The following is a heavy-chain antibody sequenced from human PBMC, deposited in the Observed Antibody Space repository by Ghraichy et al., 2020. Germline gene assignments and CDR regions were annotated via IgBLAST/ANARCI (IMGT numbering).Heavy chain of an antibody. CDR2: ISSSSSTI. CDR1: GFTFSSYS. CDR3: ARDRPGPTTVATCYFDY. Sequence: GGSLRLSCAASGFTFSSYSMNWVRQAPGKGLEWVSYISSSSSTIYYADSVKGRFTISRDNAKNSLYLQMNSLRDEDTAVYYCARDRPGPTTVATCYFDYWGQGTLVTVSS. D-gene: IGHD4-17*01. J-gene: IGHJ4*02. V-gene: IGHV3-48*02.